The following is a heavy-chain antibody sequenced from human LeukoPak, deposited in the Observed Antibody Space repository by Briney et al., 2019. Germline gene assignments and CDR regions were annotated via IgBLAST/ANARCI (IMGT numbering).Heavy chain of an antibody. V-gene: IGHV1-3*01. J-gene: IGHJ4*02. Sequence: ASVKVSCKASGYTFTSYAMHWVRQAPGQRLEWMGWINAGNGNTKYSQKFQGRVTITRDTSAGTAYMELSSLRSEDTAVYYCANMVRGSAMDYWGQGTLVTVSS. CDR1: GYTFTSYA. CDR2: INAGNGNT. D-gene: IGHD3-10*01. CDR3: ANMVRGSAMDY.